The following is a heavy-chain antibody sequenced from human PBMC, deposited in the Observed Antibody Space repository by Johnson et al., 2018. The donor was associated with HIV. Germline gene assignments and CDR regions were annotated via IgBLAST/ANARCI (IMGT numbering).Heavy chain of an antibody. CDR1: GFTFSSYA. J-gene: IGHJ3*02. V-gene: IGHV3-30-3*01. D-gene: IGHD6-6*01. CDR3: ARAERSSSGVDAFDI. Sequence: VQPGRSLRLSCAASGFTFSSYAMHWVRQAPGKGLEWVAVISYDGSNKYYADSVKGRFTISRDNSKNTLYLQMNSLRAEDTAVYYCARAERSSSGVDAFDIWGQGTMVTVSS. CDR2: ISYDGSNK.